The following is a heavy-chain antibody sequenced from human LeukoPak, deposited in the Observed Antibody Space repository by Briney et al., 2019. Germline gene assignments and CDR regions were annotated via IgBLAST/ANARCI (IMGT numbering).Heavy chain of an antibody. J-gene: IGHJ4*02. CDR1: GFIFSSHW. CDR3: ARDSTCLLDY. CDR2: IKEDGSVK. Sequence: GGSLKLSCTASGFIFSSHWMTWVRQSPGKGLEWVANIKEDGSVKYYVDSVKGRFTISRDNTKNALYLQMNSLRADDTAVYFCARDSTCLLDYWGQGTLITVSS. D-gene: IGHD5/OR15-5a*01. V-gene: IGHV3-7*03.